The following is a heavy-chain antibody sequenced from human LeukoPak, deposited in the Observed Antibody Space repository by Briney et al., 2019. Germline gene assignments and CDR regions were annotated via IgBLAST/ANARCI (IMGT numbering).Heavy chain of an antibody. Sequence: GEPLQISCKGSGSLFTNSWIAWVRQMPEKGLECMRIIYPGDSDTRYSPCFQGQVTISADKSISTAYLQWSSLKASDTAMYYCARQGYSDYGMDVWGQGTTVTVSS. CDR1: GSLFTNSW. CDR2: IYPGDSDT. CDR3: ARQGYSDYGMDV. V-gene: IGHV5-51*01. J-gene: IGHJ6*02. D-gene: IGHD1-1*01.